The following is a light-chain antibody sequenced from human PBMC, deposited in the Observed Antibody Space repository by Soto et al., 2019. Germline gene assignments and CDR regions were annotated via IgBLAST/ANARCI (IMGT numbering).Light chain of an antibody. CDR3: QSYDSSLSGV. V-gene: IGLV1-40*01. J-gene: IGLJ2*01. CDR2: GNS. Sequence: QSVLTHPPSVSGAPGQRVTISCTGSSSNIGAGYDVHGYQQFPGTAPKLLIYGNSNRPSGVPDRFSGSKSGTSASLAITGLQAEDEADYYCQSYDSSLSGVFGSGTKLTVL. CDR1: SSNIGAGYD.